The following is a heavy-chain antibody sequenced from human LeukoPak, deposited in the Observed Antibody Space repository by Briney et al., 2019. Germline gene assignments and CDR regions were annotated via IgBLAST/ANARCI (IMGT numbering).Heavy chain of an antibody. CDR1: GYTFTTYY. V-gene: IGHV1-46*01. Sequence: ASVKVSCKASGYTFTTYYMHWVRQAPGQGLEWMGIINPSGGSTNYAQKFQGRVTMTRDTSTSTVYMELSSLRSEDTAVYYCARDWEWEIFPRGGSFTLDYWGQGTLVTVSS. CDR3: ARDWEWEIFPRGGSFTLDY. CDR2: INPSGGST. J-gene: IGHJ4*02. D-gene: IGHD1-26*01.